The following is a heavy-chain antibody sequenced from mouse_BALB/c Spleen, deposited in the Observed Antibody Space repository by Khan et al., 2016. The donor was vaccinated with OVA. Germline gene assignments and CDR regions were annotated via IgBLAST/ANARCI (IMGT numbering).Heavy chain of an antibody. CDR2: IFPNNGDT. CDR3: SRSGYGSFAY. CDR1: GYSFTDFN. V-gene: IGHV1S29*02. J-gene: IGHJ3*01. D-gene: IGHD1-2*01. Sequence: VQLQQPGPDLVKPGASVRISCKTSGYSFTDFNLDWVKQSHGKSLEWIGYIFPNNGDTGYTQKFKTKATLTVDSSSSTAYMELRSLTSEDSAVYYCSRSGYGSFAYWGQGTLVTVSA.